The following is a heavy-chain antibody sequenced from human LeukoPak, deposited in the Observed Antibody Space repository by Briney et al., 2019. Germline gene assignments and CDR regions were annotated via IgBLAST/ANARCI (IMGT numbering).Heavy chain of an antibody. Sequence: ETLSLTCAVSGGSISSNSYYWGWIRQPPGKGLEWVSSISSSSSYIYYADSVKGRFTISRDNAKNSLYLQMNSLRAEDTAMYYCATIQYDSGSYYRAFEYWGQGTLVTVSS. V-gene: IGHV3-21*01. J-gene: IGHJ4*02. CDR2: ISSSSSYI. CDR3: ATIQYDSGSYYRAFEY. D-gene: IGHD3-10*01. CDR1: GGSISSNS.